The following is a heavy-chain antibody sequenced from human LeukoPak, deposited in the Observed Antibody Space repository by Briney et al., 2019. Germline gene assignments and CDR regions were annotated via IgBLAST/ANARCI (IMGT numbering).Heavy chain of an antibody. D-gene: IGHD3-10*01. V-gene: IGHV3-48*03. J-gene: IGHJ4*02. CDR2: ISSSGSTI. Sequence: PGGSLRLSCAASGFTFSSYEMNWVRQAPGKGLEWVSYISSSGSTIYYADSVKGRLTISRDNAKNSLYLQMSSLRAEDTAVYYCARGLVSYYYGSVDYWGQGTLVTVSS. CDR1: GFTFSSYE. CDR3: ARGLVSYYYGSVDY.